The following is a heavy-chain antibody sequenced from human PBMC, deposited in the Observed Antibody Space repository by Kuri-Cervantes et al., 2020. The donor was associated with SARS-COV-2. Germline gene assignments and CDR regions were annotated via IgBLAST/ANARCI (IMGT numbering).Heavy chain of an antibody. D-gene: IGHD4-11*01. CDR1: GFSLSTSGMC. CDR2: IDWDDDK. J-gene: IGHJ4*02. V-gene: IGHV2-70*11. CDR3: ARIQATTVIADY. Sequence: SGPTLVKPTQTLTLTCTFSGFSLSTSGMCVSWIRQPPGKALEWLARIDWDDDKYYGTSLKTRLTISKDTSKNQVVLTMTNMDPVDTATYYCARIQATTVIADYWGQGTLVTVSS.